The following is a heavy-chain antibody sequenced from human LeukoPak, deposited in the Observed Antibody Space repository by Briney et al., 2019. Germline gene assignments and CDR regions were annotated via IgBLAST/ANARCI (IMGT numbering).Heavy chain of an antibody. CDR3: VRGTGY. CDR1: GFTFSTYV. CDR2: ISSNGDNT. V-gene: IGHV3-64D*06. Sequence: SGGSLRLSCSVSGFTFSTYVMHWVRQAPGKGLEYVSAISSNGDNTYYADSVKGRFTISRDNSKNTLYLQMSSLRADDTAVNYCVRGTGYWGQGTLVTVSS. J-gene: IGHJ4*02.